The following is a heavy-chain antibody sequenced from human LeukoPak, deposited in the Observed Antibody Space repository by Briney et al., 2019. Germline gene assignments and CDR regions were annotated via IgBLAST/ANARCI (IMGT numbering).Heavy chain of an antibody. J-gene: IGHJ4*02. Sequence: PGGPLRLSCAGSGFNFSSFVMTWVRQAPGKGLEWVSSIIASGRCTYYADSVKGRFTISRDNSKNTLYLQVNSLRAEDTAVYHCAKKSPIFGVVIPLFDYWGQGTLVSVSS. CDR3: AKKSPIFGVVIPLFDY. D-gene: IGHD3-3*01. V-gene: IGHV3-23*01. CDR1: GFNFSSFV. CDR2: IIASGRCT.